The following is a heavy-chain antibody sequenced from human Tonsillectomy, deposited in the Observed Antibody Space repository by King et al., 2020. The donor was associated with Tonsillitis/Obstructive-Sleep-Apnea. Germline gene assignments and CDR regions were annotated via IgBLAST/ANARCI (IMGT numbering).Heavy chain of an antibody. Sequence: QLVQSGGGLVQPGGSLRLSCAASGFTFSSYAMSWVRQAPGKGLEWVSAISGSGGSTYYADSVKGRFTISRDNSKNTLYLQMNSLRAEDTAVYYCAKDCLLTITMIVVVISYFDYWGQGTLVTVSS. CDR1: GFTFSSYA. CDR2: ISGSGGST. CDR3: AKDCLLTITMIVVVISYFDY. D-gene: IGHD3-22*01. V-gene: IGHV3-23*04. J-gene: IGHJ4*02.